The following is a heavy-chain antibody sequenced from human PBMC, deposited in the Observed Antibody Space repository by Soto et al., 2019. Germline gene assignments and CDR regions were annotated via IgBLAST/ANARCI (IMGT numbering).Heavy chain of an antibody. CDR2: IKQDGSEK. V-gene: IGHV3-7*01. CDR3: ARARITMVRGVITHYFDY. Sequence: SLRLSCAASGFTFSSYWMSWVRQAPGKGLEWVANIKQDGSEKYYVDSVKGRFTISRDNAKNSLYLQMNSLRAEDTAVYYCARARITMVRGVITHYFDYWGQGTLVTVSS. D-gene: IGHD3-10*01. J-gene: IGHJ4*02. CDR1: GFTFSSYW.